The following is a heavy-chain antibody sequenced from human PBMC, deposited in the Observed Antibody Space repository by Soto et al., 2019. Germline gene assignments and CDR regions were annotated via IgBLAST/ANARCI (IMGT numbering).Heavy chain of an antibody. V-gene: IGHV3-23*01. CDR2: ISGSGGST. J-gene: IGHJ4*02. CDR3: ARRGSGSYYDY. Sequence: EVPLLVSGGGLVQPGGSLRLSCAASGFTFSSYAMRWVRQAPGKGLEWVSAISGSGGSTYYADSVKGRFTISRDNSKNTLYLQMNSLRAEDTAVYYCARRGSGSYYDYWGQGTLVTVSS. CDR1: GFTFSSYA. D-gene: IGHD1-26*01.